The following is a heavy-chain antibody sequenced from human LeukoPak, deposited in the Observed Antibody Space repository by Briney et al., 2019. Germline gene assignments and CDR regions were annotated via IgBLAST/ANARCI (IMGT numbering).Heavy chain of an antibody. CDR2: IRSKAYGGTT. J-gene: IGHJ4*02. Sequence: PGGSLRLSCTASGFTFGDYAMSWFRQAPGKGLEWVGFIRSKAYGGTTEYAASVKGRFTISRDDSKSIAYLQMNSPKTEDTAVYYCTRDWEMATQFAPYYFDYWGQGTLVTVSS. D-gene: IGHD5-24*01. CDR1: GFTFGDYA. V-gene: IGHV3-49*03. CDR3: TRDWEMATQFAPYYFDY.